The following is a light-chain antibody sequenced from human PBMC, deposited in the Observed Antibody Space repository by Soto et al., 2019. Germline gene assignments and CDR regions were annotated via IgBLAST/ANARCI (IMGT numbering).Light chain of an antibody. J-gene: IGKJ4*01. CDR1: QSVSSN. CDR2: GAS. CDR3: QQYNNWPPLT. Sequence: IVLTHYPAALCVSPGERAALSCRASQSVSSNLAWYQQKPGQAHRLLIYGASTRATGIPARFSGSGSGTEFTLTISSLQSEDFAVYYCQQYNNWPPLTFGGGTMVDIK. V-gene: IGKV3-15*01.